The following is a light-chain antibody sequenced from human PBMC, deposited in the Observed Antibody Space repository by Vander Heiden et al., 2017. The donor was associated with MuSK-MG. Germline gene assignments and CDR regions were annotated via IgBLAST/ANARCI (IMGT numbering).Light chain of an antibody. Sequence: EIVLIQSPATLSLSPGERATLSCRASQSVSNYLAWYQQKPGQPPRVVIYAASNRATGFPARFSGSGSGTDFTLSISSLEAEDFAVYYCQQRIYCPITFGQGTQVEIK. V-gene: IGKV3-11*01. CDR1: QSVSNY. J-gene: IGKJ5*01. CDR3: QQRIYCPIT. CDR2: AAS.